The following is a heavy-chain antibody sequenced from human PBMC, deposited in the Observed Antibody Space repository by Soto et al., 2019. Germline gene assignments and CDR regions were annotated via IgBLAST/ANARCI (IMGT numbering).Heavy chain of an antibody. D-gene: IGHD3-16*02. CDR1: GYSFTTYW. Sequence: GAALNVCCKGSGYSFTTYWVGWVSKMPGKGLEWMGIIYPGDSDTRYSPSFQGQVTISADKSISTAYLQWSSLKASDTAMYYCARGVIVKNYYGMDVWGQGTTVTVSS. CDR2: IYPGDSDT. CDR3: ARGVIVKNYYGMDV. J-gene: IGHJ6*02. V-gene: IGHV5-51*01.